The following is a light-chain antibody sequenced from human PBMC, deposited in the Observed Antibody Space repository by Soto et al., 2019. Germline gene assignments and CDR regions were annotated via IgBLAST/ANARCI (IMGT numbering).Light chain of an antibody. CDR1: QIVSTN. CDR2: GAS. Sequence: EIVMTQSPATLSVPPGERSTLSCRASQIVSTNFAWYQQKPGQAPRLLIYGASSRATGIPARFSASGSGTDFTLTINNLEPEDFAVYYCQVRTNWSIAFGQGTRLEI. CDR3: QVRTNWSIA. V-gene: IGKV3-11*01. J-gene: IGKJ5*01.